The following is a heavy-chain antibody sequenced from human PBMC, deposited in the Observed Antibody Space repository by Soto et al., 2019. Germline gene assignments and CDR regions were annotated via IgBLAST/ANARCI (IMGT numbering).Heavy chain of an antibody. D-gene: IGHD2-15*01. CDR2: IWYDGSNK. CDR1: GFTFSSYG. V-gene: IGHV3-33*01. CDR3: ARDGYCSGGSCYAVPAFDY. J-gene: IGHJ4*02. Sequence: QVQLVESGGGVVQPGRSLRLSCAASGFTFSSYGMHWVRQAPGKGLERGAVIWYDGSNKYYADSVKGRFTISRDNSKNTRYLQMNSLRAEDTDVYYCARDGYCSGGSCYAVPAFDYWGQGTLVTVSS.